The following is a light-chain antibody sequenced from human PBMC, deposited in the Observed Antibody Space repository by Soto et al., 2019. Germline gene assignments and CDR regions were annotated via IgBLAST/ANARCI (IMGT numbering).Light chain of an antibody. CDR3: FSYTTSSAPYV. V-gene: IGLV2-14*01. CDR1: TSDVGGYNY. Sequence: QSALTQPASVSGSTGQSITISCTGTTSDVGGYNYVSWYLQHPGKAPKLMIYEVSNRPSGVSNRFSGSKSGNTASLTISGLQAEDEAAYYCFSYTTSSAPYVFGTETKVTVL. J-gene: IGLJ1*01. CDR2: EVS.